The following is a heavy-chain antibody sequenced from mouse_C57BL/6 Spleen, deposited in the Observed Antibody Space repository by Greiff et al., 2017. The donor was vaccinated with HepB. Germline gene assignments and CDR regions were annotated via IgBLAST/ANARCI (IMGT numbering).Heavy chain of an antibody. CDR1: GFTFSDYY. J-gene: IGHJ2*01. CDR2: ISNGGGST. D-gene: IGHD2-1*01. V-gene: IGHV5-12*01. Sequence: EVHLVESGGGLVQPGGSLKLSCAASGFTFSDYYMYWVRQTPEKRLEWVAYISNGGGSTYYPDTVKGRFTISRDNAKNTLYLQMSRLKSEDTAMYYCARETYGNYRYFDYWGQGTTLTVSS. CDR3: ARETYGNYRYFDY.